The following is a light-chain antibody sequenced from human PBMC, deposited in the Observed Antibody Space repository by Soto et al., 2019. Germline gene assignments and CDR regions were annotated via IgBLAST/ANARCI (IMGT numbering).Light chain of an antibody. CDR3: QQHISWPLT. V-gene: IGKV3-11*01. CDR2: DAS. Sequence: DIVLTQSPGTLSLSPGERATLSCRASQTVDSNFLAWYQQKPGQAPRLLVYDASNRATGIPTRFSGSGSGTDFTLTISNLEPEDFAVYYCQQHISWPLTFGGGTKVDIK. CDR1: QTVDSNF. J-gene: IGKJ4*01.